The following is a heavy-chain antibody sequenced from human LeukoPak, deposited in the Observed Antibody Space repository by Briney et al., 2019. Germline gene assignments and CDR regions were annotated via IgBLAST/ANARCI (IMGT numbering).Heavy chain of an antibody. CDR3: ARDGTNDY. J-gene: IGHJ4*02. CDR1: GFTFSSYS. Sequence: GGSLRLSCAASGFTFSSYSMNWVRQAPGKGLEWVSSISSSSSYIYHADSVKGRFTISRDNAKNSLYLQMNSLRAEDTAVYYCARDGTNDYWGQGTLVTVSS. D-gene: IGHD1-1*01. V-gene: IGHV3-21*01. CDR2: ISSSSSYI.